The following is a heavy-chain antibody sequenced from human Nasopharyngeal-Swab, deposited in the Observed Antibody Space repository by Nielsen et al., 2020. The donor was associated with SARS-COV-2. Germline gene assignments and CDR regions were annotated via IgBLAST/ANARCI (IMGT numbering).Heavy chain of an antibody. CDR1: GYTLTELS. CDR2: FDPEDGET. D-gene: IGHD1-26*01. Sequence: ASVKVSCKVSGYTLTELSMHWVRQAPGKGLEGMGGFDPEDGETIYAQKFQGRVTMTEDTSTDTAYMELSSLRSEDTAVYYCATEWAYLRNSGSFRYLGYWGQGTLVTVSS. V-gene: IGHV1-24*01. CDR3: ATEWAYLRNSGSFRYLGY. J-gene: IGHJ4*02.